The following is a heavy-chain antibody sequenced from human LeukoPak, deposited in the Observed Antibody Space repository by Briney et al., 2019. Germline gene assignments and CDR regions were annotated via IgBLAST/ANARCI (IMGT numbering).Heavy chain of an antibody. J-gene: IGHJ4*02. Sequence: GGSLRLSCAASGFSFRSHGMNWVRQAPGKGLEWVSGISPRGDITYYKDSVRGRFTISRDNFKNTVSLQLNSLKASDTAMYYCARHLVSGADGYTPPYYFDYRGQGTLVTVSS. CDR2: ISPRGDIT. V-gene: IGHV3-23*01. D-gene: IGHD5-24*01. CDR1: GFSFRSHG. CDR3: ARHLVSGADGYTPPYYFDY.